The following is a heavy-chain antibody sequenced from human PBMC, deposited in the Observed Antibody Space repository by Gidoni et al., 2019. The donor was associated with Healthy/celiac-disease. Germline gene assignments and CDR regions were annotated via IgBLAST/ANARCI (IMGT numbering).Heavy chain of an antibody. CDR2: IYHSGST. V-gene: IGHV4-4*02. CDR3: ARGGYCSSTSCYTGYNWFDP. Sequence: QVQLQESGPGLVKPSGTLSLTCAVSGGSISSSNWWSWVRQPPGKGLEWIGEIYHSGSTNYNPSLKSRVTISVDKSKNQFSLKLSSVTAADTAVYYCARGGYCSSTSCYTGYNWFDPWGQGTLVTVSS. CDR1: GGSISSSNW. J-gene: IGHJ5*02. D-gene: IGHD2-2*02.